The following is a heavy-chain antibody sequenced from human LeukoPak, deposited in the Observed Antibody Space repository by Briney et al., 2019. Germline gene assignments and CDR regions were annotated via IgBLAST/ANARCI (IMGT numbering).Heavy chain of an antibody. J-gene: IGHJ4*02. D-gene: IGHD3-22*01. Sequence: PGRSLRLSCAASGFTFSSYAMHWVRQAPGKGLEWVAVISYDGSNKYYADSVKGRFTISRDNSKNTLYLQMNSLRAEDTAVYYCAKVGDSSGPHRDFDYWGQGTLVTVSS. V-gene: IGHV3-30-3*01. CDR2: ISYDGSNK. CDR1: GFTFSSYA. CDR3: AKVGDSSGPHRDFDY.